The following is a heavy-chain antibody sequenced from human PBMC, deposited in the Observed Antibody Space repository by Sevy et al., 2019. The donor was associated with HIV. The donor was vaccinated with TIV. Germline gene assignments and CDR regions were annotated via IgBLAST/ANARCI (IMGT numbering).Heavy chain of an antibody. CDR2: IKSKTDGGTT. CDR3: TTVYYYDSSGYSIILPFDY. Sequence: GGSLRLSCAASGFTFSNAWMNWVRQAPGKGLEWVGRIKSKTDGGTTDYAAPVKGRFTISRDDSKNTLYLQMNSLKTADTAVYYCTTVYYYDSSGYSIILPFDYWGQGTLVTVSS. V-gene: IGHV3-15*07. CDR1: GFTFSNAW. J-gene: IGHJ4*02. D-gene: IGHD3-22*01.